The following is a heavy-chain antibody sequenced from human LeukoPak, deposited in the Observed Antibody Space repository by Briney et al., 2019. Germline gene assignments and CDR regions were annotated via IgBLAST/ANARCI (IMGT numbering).Heavy chain of an antibody. CDR1: GFTFSSYD. Sequence: GGSLRLSCAASGFTFSSYDMHWVRQATGKGLEWVSAIGFAGDTYYAGSVKGRFTISRENAKKSLYLQMNSLRAGDTAVYYCARGNILTGYEYWGQGTLVTVFS. D-gene: IGHD3-9*01. CDR2: IGFAGDT. CDR3: ARGNILTGYEY. J-gene: IGHJ4*02. V-gene: IGHV3-13*04.